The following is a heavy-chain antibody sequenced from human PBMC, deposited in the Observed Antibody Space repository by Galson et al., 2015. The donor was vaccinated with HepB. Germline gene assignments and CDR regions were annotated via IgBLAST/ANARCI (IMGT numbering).Heavy chain of an antibody. Sequence: CAISGDSVSSNSVAWNWIRQSPSRGLEWLGRTYYRSKWYNDYAVSVKSRITINPDTSKNQLSLQLNSVTPEDTAVYYCARQQGGFDYWGQGTLVNVSS. CDR3: ARQQGGFDY. J-gene: IGHJ4*02. D-gene: IGHD6-13*01. V-gene: IGHV6-1*01. CDR1: GDSVSSNSVA. CDR2: TYYRSKWYN.